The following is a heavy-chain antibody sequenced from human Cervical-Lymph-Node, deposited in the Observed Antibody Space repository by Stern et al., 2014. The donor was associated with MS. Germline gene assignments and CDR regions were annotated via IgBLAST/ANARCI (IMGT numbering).Heavy chain of an antibody. J-gene: IGHJ4*02. CDR2: IKKDGSEK. Sequence: VQLVQSGGGLVQPGGSLRLSCAASGFTFTNYWMNWVRQAPGKGLEWVANIKKDGSEKYYVGSVKGRFTISRDNAKNSLTLQMTSLRGEDTAVYYCAKGGRGYSDGSDYSLDSWGQGTLVTVSS. CDR3: AKGGRGYSDGSDYSLDS. CDR1: GFTFTNYW. D-gene: IGHD3-22*01. V-gene: IGHV3-7*01.